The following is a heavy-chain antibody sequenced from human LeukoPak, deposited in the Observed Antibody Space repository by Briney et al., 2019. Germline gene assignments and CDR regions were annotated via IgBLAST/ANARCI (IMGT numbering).Heavy chain of an antibody. D-gene: IGHD3-10*01. J-gene: IGHJ6*03. CDR1: GGSFSGYY. Sequence: PSETLSLTXAVYGGSFSGYYWSWIRQPPGKGLEWIGEINHSGSTNYNPSLKSRVTISVDTSKNQFSMKLSSVTAADTAVYYCASSQGTYYGSVYYYYYMDVWGRGTTVTVSS. V-gene: IGHV4-34*01. CDR3: ASSQGTYYGSVYYYYYMDV. CDR2: INHSGST.